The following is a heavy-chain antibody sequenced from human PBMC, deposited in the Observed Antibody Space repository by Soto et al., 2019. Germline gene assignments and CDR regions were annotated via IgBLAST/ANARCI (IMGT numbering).Heavy chain of an antibody. Sequence: EVQLVESGGGVVQPGGSLRLSCAASGFTVNSNYMSWVRQAPGKGLERVSVIYSDGSTYYADSVKGRFIISRDNSNNTPYFQMNSLRAEDTAVYYCATLTKYDILTGFYPCWGQGTLVKVSS. V-gene: IGHV3-66*01. D-gene: IGHD3-9*01. J-gene: IGHJ4*02. CDR1: GFTVNSNY. CDR3: ATLTKYDILTGFYPC. CDR2: IYSDGST.